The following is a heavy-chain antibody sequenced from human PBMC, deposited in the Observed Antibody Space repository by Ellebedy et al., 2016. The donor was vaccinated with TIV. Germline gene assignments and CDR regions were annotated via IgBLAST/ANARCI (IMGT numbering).Heavy chain of an antibody. D-gene: IGHD3-16*02. CDR2: ISGSGAFT. CDR3: AKGEGVMTTFGGVILPMIDAFEI. J-gene: IGHJ3*02. Sequence: GESLKISCAASGFTFSSYGMSWVRQAPGKGLEWVSTISGSGAFTSYADSVKGRFTISRDNFKNTLYLQMNSLRAEDTAVYYCAKGEGVMTTFGGVILPMIDAFEIWGQGTMVTVSS. V-gene: IGHV3-23*01. CDR1: GFTFSSYG.